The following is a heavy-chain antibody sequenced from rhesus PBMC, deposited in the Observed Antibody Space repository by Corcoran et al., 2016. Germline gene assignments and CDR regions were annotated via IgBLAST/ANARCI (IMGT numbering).Heavy chain of an antibody. V-gene: IGHV4-93*01. CDR1: GGSISSSNW. J-gene: IGHJ6*01. CDR3: ARAGGFWTGFYGLDS. CDR2: IYGSGGST. Sequence: QVQLQESGPAVVKPSETLSLTCAVSGGSISSSNWWSWIRQSPGKGLEWIGVIYGSGGSTEYNPPLQSRVTISKDTFKNQFSLKLGSVTAADTAVYYCARAGGFWTGFYGLDSWGQGVVVTVSS. D-gene: IGHD3-3*01.